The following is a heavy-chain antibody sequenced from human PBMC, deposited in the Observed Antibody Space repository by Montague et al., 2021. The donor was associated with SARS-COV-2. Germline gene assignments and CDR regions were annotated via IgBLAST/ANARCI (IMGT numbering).Heavy chain of an antibody. J-gene: IGHJ3*02. Sequence: TLSLTCTVSGGSISSGGYYWSWTRQPPGKGLEWIGYIYYSGSTYYNPSLKSRVTISVDTSKNQFSLKLSSVTAADTAVYYCARAPMIFGVVISAFDIWGQGTMVAVSS. CDR3: ARAPMIFGVVISAFDI. V-gene: IGHV4-31*03. CDR2: IYYSGST. D-gene: IGHD3/OR15-3a*01. CDR1: GGSISSGGYY.